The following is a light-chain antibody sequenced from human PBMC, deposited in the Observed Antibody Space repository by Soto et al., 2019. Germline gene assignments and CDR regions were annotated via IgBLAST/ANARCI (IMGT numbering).Light chain of an antibody. Sequence: EIVMTQSPATLSVSPGERATLSCRANQSVSSNLAWYQQKPGQAPRLLIYGASTRATGIPARFSGSGSGTEFTLTISSLQSEDFAVYYCQQYNNWPRVTFGQGTKVEIK. CDR3: QQYNNWPRVT. J-gene: IGKJ1*01. CDR2: GAS. V-gene: IGKV3-15*01. CDR1: QSVSSN.